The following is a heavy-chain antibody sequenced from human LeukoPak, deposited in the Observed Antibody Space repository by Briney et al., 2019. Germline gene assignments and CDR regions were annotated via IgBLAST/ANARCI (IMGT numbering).Heavy chain of an antibody. Sequence: GGSLRLSCAASGFIFSSYSMNWVRQAPGKGLEWVSSISSSSTYIYYADSVKGRFTISRDNAKNSLYLQMNSLRAEDTAVYYCARLYSNYGFGSGYFDLWGRGTLVTVSS. D-gene: IGHD4-11*01. CDR3: ARLYSNYGFGSGYFDL. V-gene: IGHV3-21*01. CDR2: ISSSSTYI. J-gene: IGHJ2*01. CDR1: GFIFSSYS.